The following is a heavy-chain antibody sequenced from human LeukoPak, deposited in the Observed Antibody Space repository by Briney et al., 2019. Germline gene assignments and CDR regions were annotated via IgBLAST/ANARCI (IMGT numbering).Heavy chain of an antibody. Sequence: PGGSLRLSCAASGFTVSSNYMSWVRQAPGKGHEWVANIKQDGSEKYYVDSVKGRFTISRDNAKNTLYLQMNSLRAEDTAVYYCARDDSSSWPPYTDYWGQGTLVTVSS. CDR3: ARDDSSSWPPYTDY. CDR1: GFTVSSNY. D-gene: IGHD6-13*01. V-gene: IGHV3-7*01. CDR2: IKQDGSEK. J-gene: IGHJ4*02.